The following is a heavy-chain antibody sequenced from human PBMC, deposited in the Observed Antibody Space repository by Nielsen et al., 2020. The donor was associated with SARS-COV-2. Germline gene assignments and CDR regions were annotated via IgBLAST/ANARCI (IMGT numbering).Heavy chain of an antibody. CDR1: GYSFTSYW. Sequence: KVSCKGSGYSFTSYWIGWVRQMPGKGLEWMGIIYPGDSDTRYSPSFQGQVTISADKSISTAYLQWSSLKASDTAMYYCARHIHWGRGGMDVWGQGTTVTVSS. D-gene: IGHD3-16*01. CDR3: ARHIHWGRGGMDV. J-gene: IGHJ6*02. CDR2: IYPGDSDT. V-gene: IGHV5-51*01.